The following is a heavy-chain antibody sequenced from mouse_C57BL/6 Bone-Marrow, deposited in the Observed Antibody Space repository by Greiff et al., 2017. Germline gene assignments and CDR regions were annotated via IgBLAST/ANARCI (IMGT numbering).Heavy chain of an antibody. J-gene: IGHJ2*01. V-gene: IGHV5-4*01. Sequence: EVQLVESGGGLVKPGGSLKLSCAASGFTFSSYAMSWVRQTPEKRLEWVATISDGGSYTYYPANVTGRFNFSSDNAKNNLYLQVRHLKSEDTSMDYYAIYGSSSRDYWGQGTTLTVSS. CDR2: ISDGGSYT. CDR3: AIYGSSSRDY. CDR1: GFTFSSYA. D-gene: IGHD1-1*01.